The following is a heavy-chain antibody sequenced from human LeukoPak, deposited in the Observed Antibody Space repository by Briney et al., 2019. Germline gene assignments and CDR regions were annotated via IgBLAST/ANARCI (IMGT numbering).Heavy chain of an antibody. V-gene: IGHV1-18*01. CDR1: GYTFTSYG. CDR3: ARDGGHDLSSGYQNYYFDY. J-gene: IGHJ4*02. Sequence: ASVTVSFKASGYTFTSYGISWVRRAPGQGLDWMGWISAYNGSTNCAQKIQGRVTMNTDTSTSTDYMELRSLRSDDAAVYYCARDGGHDLSSGYQNYYFDYWGQGTLVTVSS. D-gene: IGHD3-3*01. CDR2: ISAYNGST.